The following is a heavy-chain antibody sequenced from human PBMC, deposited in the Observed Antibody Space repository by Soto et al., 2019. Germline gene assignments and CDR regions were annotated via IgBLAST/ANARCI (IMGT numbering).Heavy chain of an antibody. CDR3: AKDAISGDGIWLMDS. CDR2: LLRSGGSA. D-gene: IGHD4-17*01. J-gene: IGHJ5*02. V-gene: IGHV3-23*01. Sequence: SGGSLRLSCAASGFTFRNYAMTWARQAPGKGLEWVSSLLRSGGSAYYADSVRGRFTISSDTSANSLYLQMDNLRAEDTAIYYCAKDAISGDGIWLMDSWGQGTVVTVSS. CDR1: GFTFRNYA.